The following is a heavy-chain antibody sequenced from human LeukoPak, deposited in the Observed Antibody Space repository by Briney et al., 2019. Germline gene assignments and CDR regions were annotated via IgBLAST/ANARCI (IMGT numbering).Heavy chain of an antibody. J-gene: IGHJ3*02. V-gene: IGHV1-8*01. CDR2: MNPNSGNT. CDR3: AREHLTTGAFDI. D-gene: IGHD4-17*01. Sequence: GASVKVSCKASGYTFTSYDINWVRQAAGQGLEWMGWMNPNSGNTGYAQKLQGRVTMTTDTSTSTAYMELRSLRSDDTAVYYCAREHLTTGAFDIWGQGTMVTVSS. CDR1: GYTFTSYD.